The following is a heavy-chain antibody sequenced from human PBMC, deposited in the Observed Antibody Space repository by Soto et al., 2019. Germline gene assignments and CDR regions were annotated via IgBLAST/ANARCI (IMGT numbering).Heavy chain of an antibody. D-gene: IGHD3-10*01. CDR2: IYYSGST. Sequence: SETLSLTCTVSGGSISSSSYYWGWIRQPPGKGLEWIGSIYYSGSTYYNPSLKSRVTISVDTSKNQFSLKLSSVTAADTAVYYCHRAREDALLWFGELSDSIDYWGQGTLVTVSS. CDR1: GGSISSSSYY. J-gene: IGHJ4*02. V-gene: IGHV4-39*01. CDR3: HRAREDALLWFGELSDSIDY.